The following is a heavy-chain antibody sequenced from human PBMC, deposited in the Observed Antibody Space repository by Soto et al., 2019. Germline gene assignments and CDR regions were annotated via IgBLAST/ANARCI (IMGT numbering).Heavy chain of an antibody. CDR3: GRVMIGTSRHTDSDY. D-gene: IGHD2-2*01. V-gene: IGHV4-39*01. J-gene: IGHJ4*02. Sequence: SETLSLTCSVSGASISSRDYYWGWIRQTPGKGLEWIGNIDYNGVTYYNPSLKSRVTASKDTSKNQFSLKVASVTAADTAIYYCGRVMIGTSRHTDSDYWGQGTQVTVSS. CDR1: GASISSRDYY. CDR2: IDYNGVT.